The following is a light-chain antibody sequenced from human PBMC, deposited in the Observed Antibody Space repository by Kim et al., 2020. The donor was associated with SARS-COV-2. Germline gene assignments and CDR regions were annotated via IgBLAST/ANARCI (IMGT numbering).Light chain of an antibody. J-gene: IGLJ2*01. CDR1: SLISYS. CDR2: GKN. Sequence: ALGQTVRITCQGDSLISYSATWYQQKPGQAPIVVIYGKNNLPSGIPDRFSGSSSGNTASLTITGTQAGDEADYYCNSRDSNDNVVFGGGTQLTVL. V-gene: IGLV3-19*01. CDR3: NSRDSNDNVV.